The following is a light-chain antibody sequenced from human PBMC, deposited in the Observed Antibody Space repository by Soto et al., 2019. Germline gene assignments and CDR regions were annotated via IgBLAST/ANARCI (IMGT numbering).Light chain of an antibody. Sequence: EIVLTQSPATLSLSPGERSTLSCRASQSVRSFLAWYQQKPGQAPRLLIYDASNRATGVPGRFSGSGSGTDFTLTISSLEPEDFAVYYCQQRSSWPRALSFGGGTKVE. J-gene: IGKJ4*01. CDR2: DAS. CDR3: QQRSSWPRALS. CDR1: QSVRSF. V-gene: IGKV3-11*01.